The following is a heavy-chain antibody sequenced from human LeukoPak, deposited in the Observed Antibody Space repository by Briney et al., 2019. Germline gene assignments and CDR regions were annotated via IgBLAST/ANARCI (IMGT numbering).Heavy chain of an antibody. J-gene: IGHJ5*02. CDR3: ARGGNYWPQWWFDP. CDR1: GGSLSDYY. Sequence: PSETLSLTCAVYGGSLSDYYWSWIRQPPGKGLEWIGYIYYSGTTNYNPSLKSRVTISVDTSKKEIPLKLSSVTPADTAVYYCARGGNYWPQWWFDPWGRGTLVSVSS. D-gene: IGHD1-26*01. CDR2: IYYSGTT. V-gene: IGHV4-59*01.